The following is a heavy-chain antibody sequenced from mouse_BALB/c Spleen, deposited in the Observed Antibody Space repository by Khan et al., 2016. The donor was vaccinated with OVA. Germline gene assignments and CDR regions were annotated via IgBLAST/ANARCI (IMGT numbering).Heavy chain of an antibody. Sequence: VQLQQSGPDLVKPGASVKMSCKASAYTFTNYVMHWVKQKPGQGLEWIGYINPENDGIRSNEKFKGKATLTSDKSSNTAYMELSSLTSEDSAVYYCAREASNCGFSLAYWGQGTLVTVSA. CDR3: AREASNCGFSLAY. CDR2: INPENDGI. CDR1: AYTFTNYV. V-gene: IGHV1S136*01. J-gene: IGHJ3*01. D-gene: IGHD4-1*01.